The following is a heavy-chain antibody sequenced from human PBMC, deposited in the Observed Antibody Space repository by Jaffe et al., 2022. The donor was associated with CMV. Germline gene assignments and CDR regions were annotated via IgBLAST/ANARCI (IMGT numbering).Heavy chain of an antibody. CDR2: IDPSGASK. CDR1: GYTFTNYY. Sequence: QVQLVQSGAEVKKPGASVKISCKASGYTFTNYYMHWVRQAPGQGLEWMGIIDPSGASKSYAQNFRGRVTMTRDTSTSTLYMELSSLRSEDTAVYYCASSERDDDDAFDVWGQGTMVTVSS. CDR3: ASSERDDDDAFDV. V-gene: IGHV1-46*01. J-gene: IGHJ3*01.